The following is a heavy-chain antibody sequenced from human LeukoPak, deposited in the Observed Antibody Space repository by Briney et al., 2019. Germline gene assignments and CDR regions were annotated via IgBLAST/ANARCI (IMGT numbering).Heavy chain of an antibody. D-gene: IGHD3-10*01. V-gene: IGHV4-39*07. Sequence: TSETLSLTCTVSGGSISSSSYYWGWIRQPPGKGLEWIGSIYHSGSTYYNPSLKSRVTISVDTSKNQFSLKLSSVTAADTAVYYCARETTYGSGSFDNDAFDIWGQGTMVTVSS. CDR3: ARETTYGSGSFDNDAFDI. CDR1: GGSISSSSYY. J-gene: IGHJ3*02. CDR2: IYHSGST.